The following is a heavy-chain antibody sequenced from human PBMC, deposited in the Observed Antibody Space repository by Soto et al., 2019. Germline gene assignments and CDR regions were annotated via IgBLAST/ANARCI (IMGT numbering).Heavy chain of an antibody. CDR2: INHGGTA. Sequence: PSETLSLTCAVHGGSFTGFYWDWVRQPPGKGLEWIGEINHGGTANYNPSLKSRVSISVDMSKSQFSLKLTSVTADDTALYFCASSSFRRSGAVSHGLYVWGQGTTVTVSS. V-gene: IGHV4-34*01. CDR1: GGSFTGFY. CDR3: ASSSFRRSGAVSHGLYV. J-gene: IGHJ6*02. D-gene: IGHD3-10*01.